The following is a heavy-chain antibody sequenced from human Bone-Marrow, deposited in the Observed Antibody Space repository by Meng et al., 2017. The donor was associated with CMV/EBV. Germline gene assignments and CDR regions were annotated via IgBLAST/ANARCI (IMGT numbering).Heavy chain of an antibody. CDR3: ARGYVRFDY. Sequence: LSLTCAASGFTFSSYAMHWVRQAPGKGLEWVAVISYDGSNKYYADSVKGRFTISRDNSKNTLYLQMNSLRAEDTAVYYCARGYVRFDYWGQGTLVTVSS. J-gene: IGHJ4*02. V-gene: IGHV3-30-3*01. CDR2: ISYDGSNK. D-gene: IGHD1-14*01. CDR1: GFTFSSYA.